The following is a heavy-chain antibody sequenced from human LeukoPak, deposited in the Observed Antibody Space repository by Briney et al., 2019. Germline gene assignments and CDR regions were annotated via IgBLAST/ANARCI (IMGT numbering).Heavy chain of an antibody. CDR2: INPSGGST. V-gene: IGHV1-46*01. J-gene: IGHJ4*02. D-gene: IGHD6-13*01. CDR3: AGFSSNWYSSFDY. Sequence: ASVKVSCKASGYTFSSYYMHWVRQAPGQGLEWMGIINPSGGSTSYAQKFQGRVTMTWDTSTSTVYMDLSSLRSEDTAVYYCAGFSSNWYSSFDYWGQGTLVTVSS. CDR1: GYTFSSYY.